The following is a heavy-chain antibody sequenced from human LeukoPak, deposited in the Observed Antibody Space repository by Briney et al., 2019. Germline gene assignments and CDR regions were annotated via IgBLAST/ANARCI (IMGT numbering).Heavy chain of an antibody. J-gene: IGHJ4*02. D-gene: IGHD3-9*01. CDR1: GFTFSSYA. V-gene: IGHV3-23*01. CDR3: AKLSRYFDWLLNPDY. Sequence: GGSLRLSCAASGFTFSSYARSWVRQAPGKGLEWVSAISGSGGSTYYADSVKGRFTISRDNSKNTLYLQMNGLRAEDTAVYYCAKLSRYFDWLLNPDYWGQGTLVTVSS. CDR2: ISGSGGST.